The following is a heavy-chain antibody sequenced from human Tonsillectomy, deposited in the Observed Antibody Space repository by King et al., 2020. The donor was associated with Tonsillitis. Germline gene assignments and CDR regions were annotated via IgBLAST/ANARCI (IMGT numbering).Heavy chain of an antibody. J-gene: IGHJ5*02. CDR2: IIPIFDST. D-gene: IGHD2-15*01. V-gene: IGHV1-69*12. CDR1: GGTFTSYA. CDR3: ARGVPDIAGSRPPDWFDP. Sequence: QLVQSGTEVKKPGSSVTVSCTASGGTFTSYAITWVRQAPGQGLEWMGGIIPIFDSTNYAQTFQGRVTITADDSTSTVYLDLSSLTSEDTAVYYCARGVPDIAGSRPPDWFDPWGQGTLVTVSS.